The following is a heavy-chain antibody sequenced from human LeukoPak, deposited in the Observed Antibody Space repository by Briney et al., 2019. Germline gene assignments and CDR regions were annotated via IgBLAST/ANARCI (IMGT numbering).Heavy chain of an antibody. J-gene: IGHJ4*02. CDR1: GYTFISYN. D-gene: IGHD5-18*01. V-gene: IGHV1-2*02. Sequence: ASVKVSCKASGYTFISYNINWLRQATGQGLEWMGWINPNSGGTNYAQKFQGRVTMTRDTSISTAYMELSRLRSDDTAVYYCARARDSGRYSYGFYFDYWGQGTLVTVSS. CDR2: INPNSGGT. CDR3: ARARDSGRYSYGFYFDY.